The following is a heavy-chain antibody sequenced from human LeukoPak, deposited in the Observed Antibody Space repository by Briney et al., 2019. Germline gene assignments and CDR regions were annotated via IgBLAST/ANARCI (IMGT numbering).Heavy chain of an antibody. CDR3: ARGRRNAFDI. V-gene: IGHV4-59*01. D-gene: IGHD2-15*01. J-gene: IGHJ3*02. CDR1: GGSISSYC. CDR2: IYYSGST. Sequence: SETLSLTCTVSGGSISSYCWSWIRQPPGKGLEWIGYIYYSGSTNYNPSLKSRVTISVDTSKNQFSLKLSSVTAADTAVYYCARGRRNAFDIWGQGTMVTVSS.